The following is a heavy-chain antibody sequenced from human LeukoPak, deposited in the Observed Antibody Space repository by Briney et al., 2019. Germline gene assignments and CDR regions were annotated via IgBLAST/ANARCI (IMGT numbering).Heavy chain of an antibody. CDR3: ARDGLYCSSTSCPEARNWFDP. V-gene: IGHV1-2*02. CDR1: GYTFTGYY. CDR2: INPNSGGT. Sequence: ASVKVSCKASGYTFTGYYMHWVRQAPGQGLEWMGWINPNSGGTNYAQKFQGRVTMTRDTSTSTVYMELSSLRSEDTAVYYCARDGLYCSSTSCPEARNWFDPWGQGTLVTVSS. D-gene: IGHD2-2*01. J-gene: IGHJ5*02.